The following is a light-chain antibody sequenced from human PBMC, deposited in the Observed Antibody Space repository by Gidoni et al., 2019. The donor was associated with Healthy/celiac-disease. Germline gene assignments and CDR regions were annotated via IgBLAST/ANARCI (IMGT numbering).Light chain of an antibody. Sequence: DIQMTQSPSSLSASVGDRVTITSRASQSISSYLNWYQQKPGKAPKLLIYAASSLQSGVPSRFSGSGSGTDYTLTISSRQHEDFATYYCQQSYSTLWTFGQGTKLEIK. J-gene: IGKJ2*02. V-gene: IGKV1-39*01. CDR2: AAS. CDR3: QQSYSTLWT. CDR1: QSISSY.